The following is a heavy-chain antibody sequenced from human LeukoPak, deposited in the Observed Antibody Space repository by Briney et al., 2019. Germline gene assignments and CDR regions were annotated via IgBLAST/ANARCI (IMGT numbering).Heavy chain of an antibody. J-gene: IGHJ6*03. Sequence: GGSLRLSCAASGFTFSSYWMSWVRQAPGKGLEWVANIKQDGSEKYYVDSVKGRFTISRDNAKNSLYLQMNSLRAEDTAVYYCARGGGSYCSADICFQTHYYLDVWAKGPRSPSP. V-gene: IGHV3-7*01. D-gene: IGHD2-15*01. CDR1: GFTFSSYW. CDR3: ARGGGSYCSADICFQTHYYLDV. CDR2: IKQDGSEK.